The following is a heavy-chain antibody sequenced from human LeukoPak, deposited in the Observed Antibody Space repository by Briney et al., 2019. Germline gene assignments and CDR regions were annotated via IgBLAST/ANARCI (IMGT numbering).Heavy chain of an antibody. CDR2: IYYSGST. CDR1: GGSISSGGYW. V-gene: IGHV4-31*03. D-gene: IGHD1-26*01. J-gene: IGHJ4*02. Sequence: PSETLSLTCTVSGGSISSGGYWWGWIREHPGKGLEWIGYIYYSGSTYHNPSLKSRVTISVDTSKNQFSLKLSSVTAADTAVYYCARAEVSGSFHFDYWGQGTLVTVSS. CDR3: ARAEVSGSFHFDY.